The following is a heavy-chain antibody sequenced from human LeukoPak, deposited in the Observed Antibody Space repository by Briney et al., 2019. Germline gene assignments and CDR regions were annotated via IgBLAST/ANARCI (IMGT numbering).Heavy chain of an antibody. J-gene: IGHJ4*02. V-gene: IGHV3-21*01. CDR2: ISSSSSYI. D-gene: IGHD6-13*01. CDR1: GFTFSSYS. Sequence: PWGSLRLSCAASGFTFSSYSMNWVRQAPGKGLEWVSSISSSSSYIYYADSVKGRFTISRDNAKNSLYLQMNSLRAEDTAVYYCARDRASWYYFDYWGQGTLVTVSS. CDR3: ARDRASWYYFDY.